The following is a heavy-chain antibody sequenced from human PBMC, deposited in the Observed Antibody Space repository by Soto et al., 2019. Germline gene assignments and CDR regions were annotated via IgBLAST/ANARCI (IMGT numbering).Heavy chain of an antibody. Sequence: WVKRSCKAAGFGFSNAAVQLVLQPRGQRLEWMGWIVVGSGHPNLAQKFQDRVTLTRDMSTGTAYMDLSSLRSEDTAVYYCAADVIGVAGDFDYWGQGTQVTVSS. CDR2: IVVGSGHP. V-gene: IGHV1-58*01. D-gene: IGHD6-19*01. CDR1: GFGFSNAA. J-gene: IGHJ4*02. CDR3: AADVIGVAGDFDY.